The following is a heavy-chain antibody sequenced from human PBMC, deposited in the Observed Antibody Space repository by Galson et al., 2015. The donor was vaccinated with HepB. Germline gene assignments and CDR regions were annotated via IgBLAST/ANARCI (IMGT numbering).Heavy chain of an antibody. Sequence: ETLSLTCTVSGGSISSSSYYWGWIRQPPGKGLEWIGSIFYSGYTYDNPSLKSRVTMSVDTSKNQFSLKMTSVTATDTAVYYCARRRAAGAGSRFDSWGQGTLVTVSS. J-gene: IGHJ4*02. CDR1: GGSISSSSYY. D-gene: IGHD6-13*01. CDR3: ARRRAAGAGSRFDS. CDR2: IFYSGYT. V-gene: IGHV4-39*01.